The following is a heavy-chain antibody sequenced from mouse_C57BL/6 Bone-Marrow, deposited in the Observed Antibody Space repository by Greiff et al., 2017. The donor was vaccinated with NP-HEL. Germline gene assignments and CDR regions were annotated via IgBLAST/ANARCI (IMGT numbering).Heavy chain of an antibody. CDR1: GYTFSTSW. J-gene: IGHJ2*01. D-gene: IGHD6-1*01. V-gene: IGHV1-82*01. CDR2: IYPGDGDT. CDR3: ARGESWGAFFDY. Sequence: QVHVKQSGPELVKPGASVKISCKASGYTFSTSWMNWMKQRPGKGLEWIGRIYPGDGDTHYSGNFEGKASLTADTSSNSAYMQLSSLTSEDSAVYFGARGESWGAFFDYWGQGTTLTVSS.